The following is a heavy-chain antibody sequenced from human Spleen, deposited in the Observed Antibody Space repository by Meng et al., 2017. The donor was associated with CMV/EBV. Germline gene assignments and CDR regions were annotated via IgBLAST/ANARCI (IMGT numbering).Heavy chain of an antibody. V-gene: IGHV4-59*01. CDR1: GGSISSSY. D-gene: IGHD5-12*01. CDR3: AREPYSGRYFDY. CDR2: IFNSGST. Sequence: CTVSGGSISSSYWTWLRQPPGKGLEWIGFIFNSGSTNYNPSLKSRVTMSIDTSKNQFFLELRSVTAADTAVYYCAREPYSGRYFDYWGQGTLVTVSS. J-gene: IGHJ4*02.